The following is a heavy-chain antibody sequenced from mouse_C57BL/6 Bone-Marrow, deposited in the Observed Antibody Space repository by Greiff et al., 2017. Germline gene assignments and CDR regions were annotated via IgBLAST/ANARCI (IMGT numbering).Heavy chain of an antibody. Sequence: ESGGGLVQPKGSLKLSCAASGFSFNTYAMNWVRQAPGKGLEWVARIRSKSNNYATYYADSVKDRFTISRDDSESMLYLQMNNLKTEDTAMYYCVRHGYYGSSYGYFDVWGTGTTVTVSS. J-gene: IGHJ1*03. V-gene: IGHV10-1*01. D-gene: IGHD1-1*01. CDR3: VRHGYYGSSYGYFDV. CDR1: GFSFNTYA. CDR2: IRSKSNNYAT.